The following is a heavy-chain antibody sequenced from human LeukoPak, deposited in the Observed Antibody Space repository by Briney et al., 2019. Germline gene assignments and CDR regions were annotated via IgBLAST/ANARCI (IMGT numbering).Heavy chain of an antibody. Sequence: SETLSLTCTVSGGSISSSSYYWGWIRQPPGKGLEWIGSIYYSGSTYYNPSLKSRVTISVDTSKNQFSLKLSSVTAADTAVYYCARENYDSSGTFDIWGQGTMVTVSS. CDR2: IYYSGST. J-gene: IGHJ3*02. CDR3: ARENYDSSGTFDI. CDR1: GGSISSSSYY. V-gene: IGHV4-39*07. D-gene: IGHD3-22*01.